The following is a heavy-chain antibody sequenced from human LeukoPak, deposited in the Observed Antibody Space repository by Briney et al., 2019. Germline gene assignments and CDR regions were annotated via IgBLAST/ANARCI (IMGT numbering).Heavy chain of an antibody. CDR1: GFTFSSYE. D-gene: IGHD3-10*02. V-gene: IGHV3-48*03. Sequence: PGGSLRLSCAASGFTFSSYEMNCVRQAPGKGREGGSYISSSRSTIYYAHSVKGRFTISRDNAKNSLYLQMNSLRAEDTAVYYCAELGITMIGGVWGKGTTVTISS. J-gene: IGHJ6*04. CDR2: ISSSRSTI. CDR3: AELGITMIGGV.